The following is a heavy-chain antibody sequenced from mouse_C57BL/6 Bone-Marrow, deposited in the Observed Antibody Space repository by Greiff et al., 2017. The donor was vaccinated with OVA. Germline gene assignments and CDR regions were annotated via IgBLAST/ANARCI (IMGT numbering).Heavy chain of an antibody. J-gene: IGHJ4*01. Sequence: EVKLEESGGGLVKPGGSLKLSCAASGFTFSSYAMSWVRQTPEKRLEWVATISDGGSYTYYPDNVKGRFTISRDNAKNNLYLQMSHLKSEDTAMYYCARWGVVRAMDYWGQGTSVTVSS. CDR3: ARWGVVRAMDY. D-gene: IGHD1-1*01. CDR1: GFTFSSYA. CDR2: ISDGGSYT. V-gene: IGHV5-4*03.